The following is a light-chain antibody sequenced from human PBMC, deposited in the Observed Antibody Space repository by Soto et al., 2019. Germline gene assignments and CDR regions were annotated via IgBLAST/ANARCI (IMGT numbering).Light chain of an antibody. J-gene: IGKJ2*01. CDR2: AAS. Sequence: DIQMTQSPSSLSASVGDRVTITCRASQRISSSLNWYQQTPGKAPKLLIYAASSLQSGVPSRFSGSGSGTDFTLTISSLQPEDFATYYCQQSYGSPLYTFGQGTKLEIK. CDR1: QRISSS. V-gene: IGKV1-39*01. CDR3: QQSYGSPLYT.